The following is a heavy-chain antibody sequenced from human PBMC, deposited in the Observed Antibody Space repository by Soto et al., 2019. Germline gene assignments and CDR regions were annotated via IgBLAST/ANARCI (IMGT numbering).Heavy chain of an antibody. CDR2: ISSSGSTI. CDR3: ARSEVVVVPAAGFDP. V-gene: IGHV3-11*01. CDR1: GFTFSDYY. D-gene: IGHD2-2*01. Sequence: VGSLRLSGAASGFTFSDYYMSWIRQARGKGLEWVSYISSSGSTIYYADSVKGRFTNSRDNAKNSLYLQMNSLRAEDTAVYYCARSEVVVVPAAGFDPWGQGTLVTVSS. J-gene: IGHJ5*02.